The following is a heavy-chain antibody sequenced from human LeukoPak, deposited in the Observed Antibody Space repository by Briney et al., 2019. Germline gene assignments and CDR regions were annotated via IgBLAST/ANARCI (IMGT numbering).Heavy chain of an antibody. V-gene: IGHV3-7*01. CDR1: GFTFSSYW. CDR2: IKQDGSEK. J-gene: IGHJ4*02. D-gene: IGHD1-7*01. Sequence: PGGSLRLSCAASGFTFSSYWMSWVRQAPGKGLEWVANIKQDGSEKYHVDSVKGRFTISRDNAKNSLYLQMNSLRAEDTAVYYCARGRGNYPFGYWGQGTLVTVSS. CDR3: ARGRGNYPFGY.